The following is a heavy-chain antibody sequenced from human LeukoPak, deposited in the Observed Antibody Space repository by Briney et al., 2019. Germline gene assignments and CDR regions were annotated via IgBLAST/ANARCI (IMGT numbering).Heavy chain of an antibody. V-gene: IGHV4-39*01. CDR3: ARQISDYYYYYMDV. Sequence: SETLSLTCTVSGGSISSSNYYWGWIRQPPGTGLGWIGTIYYSGTTYYNPSLESRVTISEDTSKNQFSLTLRSVTAADTAVYYCARQISDYYYYYMDVWGKGTTVTVSS. D-gene: IGHD3-10*01. CDR1: GGSISSSNYY. CDR2: IYYSGTT. J-gene: IGHJ6*03.